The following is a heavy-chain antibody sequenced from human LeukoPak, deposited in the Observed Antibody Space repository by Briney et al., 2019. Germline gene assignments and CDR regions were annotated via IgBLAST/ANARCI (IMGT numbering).Heavy chain of an antibody. CDR1: GYTFTGYY. D-gene: IGHD6-13*01. J-gene: IGHJ6*03. CDR2: INPNSGGV. Sequence: GASVKVSCKASGYTFTGYYMHWVRQAPGQGLEGMGWINPNSGGVKYAQNFQGRVIMTTDTSISTAYMELTSLRSDDTAVYYCARSSPPTYYHFYYYMDVWGKGSTVTVSS. V-gene: IGHV1-2*02. CDR3: ARSSPPTYYHFYYYMDV.